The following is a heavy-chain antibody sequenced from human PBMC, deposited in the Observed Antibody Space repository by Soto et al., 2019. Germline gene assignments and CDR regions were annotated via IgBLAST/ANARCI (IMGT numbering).Heavy chain of an antibody. J-gene: IGHJ4*02. CDR3: ARGYRQSGYSSSWVFDY. CDR2: MYSSGST. Sequence: QVQLRESGPGLVKPSQTLSLTCTVSGGSIHSGGYYWNWIRQHPGKGLEWIGYMYSSGSTYYNPFLRSRVIISADTSETHFSLKLSSVTAADTAVYFCARGYRQSGYSSSWVFDYLGQGTLVNVSS. CDR1: GGSIHSGGYY. V-gene: IGHV4-31*03. D-gene: IGHD6-13*01.